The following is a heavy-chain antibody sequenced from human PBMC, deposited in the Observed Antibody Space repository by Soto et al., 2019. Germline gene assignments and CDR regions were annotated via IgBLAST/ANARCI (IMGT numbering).Heavy chain of an antibody. Sequence: SVNFSSNAPAFTFPSSAVLWVRQAGGQRVEGIGWIVVGSGNTNHEEKLQERVTITRDMATSTAYMELSSLRSEDTAVYYCAARSWFADDAFDIWGQGTRVTVS. CDR1: AFTFPSSA. J-gene: IGHJ3*02. D-gene: IGHD3-22*01. V-gene: IGHV1-58*01. CDR2: IVVGSGNT. CDR3: AARSWFADDAFDI.